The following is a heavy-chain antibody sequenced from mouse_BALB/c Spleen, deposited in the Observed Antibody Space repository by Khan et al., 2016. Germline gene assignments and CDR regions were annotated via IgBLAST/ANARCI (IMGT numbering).Heavy chain of an antibody. Sequence: VQLKESDPDLVKPGASVKISCKASGYSFTAYYMYWVKQSHGKSLEWIGRINPNNGATTFNQKFKGKAILTVDKSSTTAYMELRSLASEDSADYYWARGDYVNWGQGTTLTVSS. CDR1: GYSFTAYY. D-gene: IGHD2-4*01. V-gene: IGHV1-18*01. CDR2: INPNNGAT. J-gene: IGHJ2*01. CDR3: ARGDYVN.